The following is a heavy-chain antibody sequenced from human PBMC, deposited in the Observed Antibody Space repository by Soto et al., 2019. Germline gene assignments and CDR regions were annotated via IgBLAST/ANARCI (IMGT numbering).Heavy chain of an antibody. V-gene: IGHV1-69*13. CDR1: RGTFSSYA. D-gene: IGHD3-9*01. CDR3: ARFASSLRYFDWFGWFDP. CDR2: IIPIFGTA. Sequence: SVKVSCKAPRGTFSSYAISWARQAPGQGLEWMGGIIPIFGTANYAQKFQGRVTITADESTSTAYMELSSLRSEDTAVYYCARFASSLRYFDWFGWFDPWGQGTLVTVSS. J-gene: IGHJ5*02.